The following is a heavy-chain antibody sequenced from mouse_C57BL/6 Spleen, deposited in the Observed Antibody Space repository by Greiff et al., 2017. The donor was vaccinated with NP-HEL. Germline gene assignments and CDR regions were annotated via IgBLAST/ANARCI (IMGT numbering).Heavy chain of an antibody. D-gene: IGHD3-2*02. CDR3: TRRTAQAPWFAY. V-gene: IGHV5-17*01. Sequence: EVKLVESGGGLVKPGGSLKLSCAASGFTFSDYGMHWVRQAPEKGLEWVAYISSGSSTIYYADTVKGRFTISRDNAKNTLFLQMTSLRSEDTAMYYCTRRTAQAPWFAYWGQGTLVTVSA. CDR2: ISSGSSTI. J-gene: IGHJ3*01. CDR1: GFTFSDYG.